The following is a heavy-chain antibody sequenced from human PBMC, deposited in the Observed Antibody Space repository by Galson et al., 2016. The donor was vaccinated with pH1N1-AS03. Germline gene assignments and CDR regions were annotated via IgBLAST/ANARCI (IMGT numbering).Heavy chain of an antibody. CDR2: ISWNGDKM. CDR3: ARGQRGSYPTFDS. Sequence: SLRLSCAASGFTFNDHTMHWVRQAPGKGLEWVSGISWNGDKMDYADSVKGRFSISRDNARNSLYLQMNSLRSEDTALYYCARGQRGSYPTFDSWGQGTRATVSS. D-gene: IGHD1-26*01. J-gene: IGHJ4*02. CDR1: GFTFNDHT. V-gene: IGHV3-9*01.